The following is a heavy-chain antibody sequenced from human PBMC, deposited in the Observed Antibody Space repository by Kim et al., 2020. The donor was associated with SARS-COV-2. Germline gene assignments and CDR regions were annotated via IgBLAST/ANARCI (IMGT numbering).Heavy chain of an antibody. Sequence: GGSLRLSCEASGFTFSRRAMSWVRQVPGKGLEWIASVNNNNNPYYADSVKGRFTVSRDITKDTLYLQMNSLRADDTALYYCAKDHPSSGWPTFDSWGQGTLVAVSS. CDR1: GFTFSRRA. J-gene: IGHJ4*02. CDR2: VNNNNNP. CDR3: AKDHPSSGWPTFDS. V-gene: IGHV3-23*05. D-gene: IGHD6-19*01.